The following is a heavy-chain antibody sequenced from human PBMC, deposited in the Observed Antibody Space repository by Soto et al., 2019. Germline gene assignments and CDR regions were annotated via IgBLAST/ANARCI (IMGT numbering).Heavy chain of an antibody. Sequence: GGSLRLSCAASGFTFSSHWMHWVRQAPGKGLVWVSRINSDGSSTSYADSVKGRFTISRDNAKNTLYLQMNSLRAEGTAVYYCATSLYSSGWPYYYYYYGMDVWCQGTTVTVSS. CDR3: ATSLYSSGWPYYYYYYGMDV. V-gene: IGHV3-74*01. CDR2: INSDGSST. J-gene: IGHJ6*02. CDR1: GFTFSSHW. D-gene: IGHD6-19*01.